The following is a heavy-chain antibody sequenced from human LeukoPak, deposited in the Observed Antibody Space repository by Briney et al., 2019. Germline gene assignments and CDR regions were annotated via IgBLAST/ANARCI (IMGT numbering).Heavy chain of an antibody. CDR3: ARSNWNYDLPGYYFDY. CDR2: INPNSGDT. V-gene: IGHV1-2*02. J-gene: IGHJ4*02. CDR1: GYSFTGYY. D-gene: IGHD1-7*01. Sequence: ASVKVSCKASGYSFTGYYIHWVRQAPGQGLEWMAWINPNSGDTNFAQKFQGRVTMTRDPSISTAYMELSRLKSDDTAVYYCARSNWNYDLPGYYFDYWGQGTLVTVSS.